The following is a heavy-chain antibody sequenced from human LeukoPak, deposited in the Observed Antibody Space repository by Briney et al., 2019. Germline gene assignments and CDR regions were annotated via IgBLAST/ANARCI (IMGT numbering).Heavy chain of an antibody. D-gene: IGHD1-26*01. V-gene: IGHV1-69*13. CDR3: ARDRSGSYLDAFDI. J-gene: IGHJ3*02. Sequence: SVKVSCKASGGTFSSYAISWVRQAPGQGLEWMGGIIPIFGTANYAQKFQGRVTITADESTSTVYMELSSLRSEDTAVYYCARDRSGSYLDAFDIWGQGTMVTVSS. CDR2: IIPIFGTA. CDR1: GGTFSSYA.